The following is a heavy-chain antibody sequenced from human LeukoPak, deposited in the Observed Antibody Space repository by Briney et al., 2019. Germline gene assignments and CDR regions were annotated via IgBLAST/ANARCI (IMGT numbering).Heavy chain of an antibody. D-gene: IGHD4-17*01. V-gene: IGHV3-74*01. CDR1: GFTFSTYW. CDR3: ARDGDGAYPVDY. J-gene: IGHJ4*02. Sequence: GGSLRLSCAASGFTFSTYWMHWVRQAPGKGLVWVSRIDSYGSSTTYADSVKGRFTISRDNVKNTLYLQMNSLRAEDTAVYYCARDGDGAYPVDYWGQGALVTVSS. CDR2: IDSYGSST.